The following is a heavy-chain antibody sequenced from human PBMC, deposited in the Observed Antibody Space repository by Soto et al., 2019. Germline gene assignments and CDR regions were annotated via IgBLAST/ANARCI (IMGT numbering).Heavy chain of an antibody. J-gene: IGHJ4*02. D-gene: IGHD5-12*01. V-gene: IGHV4-30-4*01. Sequence: SETLSLTCTVSGGSISSSSYYWSWIRQPPGKGLEWIGYIYYSGSTYYNPSLKSRVTISVDTSKNQFSLKLSSVTAADTAVYYCASAQDSGYDNMVFDYWGQGTLVTVSS. CDR2: IYYSGST. CDR3: ASAQDSGYDNMVFDY. CDR1: GGSISSSSYY.